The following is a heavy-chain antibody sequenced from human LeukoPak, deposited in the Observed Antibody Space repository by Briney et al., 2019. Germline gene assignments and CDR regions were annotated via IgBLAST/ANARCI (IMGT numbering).Heavy chain of an antibody. CDR1: GFTFSSYA. D-gene: IGHD6-13*01. CDR2: ISGSGGST. V-gene: IGHV3-23*01. CDR3: AKGWYSSGWLIDY. Sequence: HTGGSLRLSCAASGFTFSSYAMSWVRQAPGKGLEWVSAISGSGGSTYYADSVKGRFTISRDNSKNTLYLQMNSLRAEDTAVYYCAKGWYSSGWLIDYWGQGTLVTVSS. J-gene: IGHJ4*02.